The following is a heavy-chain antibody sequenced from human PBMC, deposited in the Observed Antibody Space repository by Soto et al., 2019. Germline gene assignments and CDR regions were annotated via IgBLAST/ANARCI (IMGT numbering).Heavy chain of an antibody. CDR1: GFTFSNAW. J-gene: IGHJ4*02. D-gene: IGHD3-3*01. CDR2: IKSKTDGGTT. V-gene: IGHV3-15*01. CDR3: TTGAITIFGVVKDYFDY. Sequence: GGSLRLSCAASGFTFSNAWMSWVRQAPGKGLEWVGRIKSKTDGGTTDYAAPVKGRFTISRDDSKNTLYLQMNSLKTEDTAVYYCTTGAITIFGVVKDYFDYWGQGTLVTVSS.